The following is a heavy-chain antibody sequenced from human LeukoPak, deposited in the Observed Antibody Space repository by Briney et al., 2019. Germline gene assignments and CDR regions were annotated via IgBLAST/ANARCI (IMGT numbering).Heavy chain of an antibody. CDR3: ARARHIVVVTAKFDY. Sequence: SETLSLTCTVSGASISDLGYYWSWIRQRPGEGLEWIGFFDYRGATYYNPSLKSRLTISLDTSKNQFSLNLSSVTAADTAVYYCARARHIVVVTAKFDYWGQGTLVTVSS. V-gene: IGHV4-31*03. D-gene: IGHD2-21*02. CDR2: FDYRGAT. CDR1: GASISDLGYY. J-gene: IGHJ4*02.